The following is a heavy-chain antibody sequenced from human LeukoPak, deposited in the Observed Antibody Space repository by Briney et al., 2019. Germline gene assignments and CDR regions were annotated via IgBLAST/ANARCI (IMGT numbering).Heavy chain of an antibody. V-gene: IGHV3-7*01. CDR2: IKQDGSEK. CDR3: ARIGLFSNGRFYFDY. J-gene: IGHJ4*02. Sequence: QSGGSLRLSCAASGFTFSSYWMSWFRQAPGEGLEWVANIKQDGSEKNYVDSVKGRFAISRDNAKSSLYLQMNSLRAEDTAVYSCARIGLFSNGRFYFDYWGQGVLVTVSS. CDR1: GFTFSSYW. D-gene: IGHD3-22*01.